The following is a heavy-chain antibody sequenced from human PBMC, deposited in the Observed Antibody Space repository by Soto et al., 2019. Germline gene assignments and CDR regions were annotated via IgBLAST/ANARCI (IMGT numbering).Heavy chain of an antibody. Sequence: EVQLVESGGGLVKPGGSLRLSCAASGFTFSSAWMTWVRQAPGKGLEWVGHIKTKNEGEIGNYAAPVRGRFSISRDDSETTVYLQMNSLNTEDTAVYYCAADPPYSGVGEVDYWGQEPLVTVSS. V-gene: IGHV3-15*01. CDR3: AADPPYSGVGEVDY. CDR2: IKTKNEGEIG. CDR1: GFTFSSAW. D-gene: IGHD2-21*01. J-gene: IGHJ4*02.